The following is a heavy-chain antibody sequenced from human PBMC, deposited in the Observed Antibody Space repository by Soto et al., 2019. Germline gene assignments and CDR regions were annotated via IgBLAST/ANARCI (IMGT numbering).Heavy chain of an antibody. D-gene: IGHD4-4*01. V-gene: IGHV1-69*01. Sequence: QVQLVQSGAEVKKPGSSVKVSCKASGGTFSSYAISWVRQAPGQGLEWMGGIIPIFGTANYAQKFQGRVTITADESTSTAYIELSSLRSEDTAVYYCARITTIDYYYYYGMDVWGQGTTVTVSS. CDR2: IIPIFGTA. CDR1: GGTFSSYA. J-gene: IGHJ6*02. CDR3: ARITTIDYYYYYGMDV.